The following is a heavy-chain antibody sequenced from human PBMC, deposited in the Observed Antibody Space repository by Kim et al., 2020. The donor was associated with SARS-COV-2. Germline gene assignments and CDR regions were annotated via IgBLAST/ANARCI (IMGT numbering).Heavy chain of an antibody. V-gene: IGHV3-30*01. J-gene: IGHJ6*02. Sequence: DAVKGQFTISRDNSKNTLYLQRNSRRAEDTAVYYCARDRYDSSGYSYGMDVWGQGTTVTVAS. D-gene: IGHD3-22*01. CDR3: ARDRYDSSGYSYGMDV.